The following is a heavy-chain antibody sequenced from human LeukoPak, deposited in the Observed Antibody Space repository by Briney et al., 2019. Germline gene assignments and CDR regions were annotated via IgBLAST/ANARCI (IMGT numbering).Heavy chain of an antibody. Sequence: PGGSLRLSCAASGFTFSSYWMSWVRQAPGKGLEWVANIKQDGSEKYYVDSVKGRFTISRDNAKNSLYLQMNSLRAEDTAVYYCARGLRYSGSYYDYWGQGTLVTVSS. CDR2: IKQDGSEK. V-gene: IGHV3-7*01. J-gene: IGHJ4*02. CDR3: ARGLRYSGSYYDY. D-gene: IGHD1-26*01. CDR1: GFTFSSYW.